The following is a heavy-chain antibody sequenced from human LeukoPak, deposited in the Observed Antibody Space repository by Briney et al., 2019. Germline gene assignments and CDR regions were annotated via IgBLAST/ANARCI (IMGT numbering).Heavy chain of an antibody. CDR3: ARGADKVVTAYWFDP. CDR2: IYYSGST. CDR1: GGSISSYY. J-gene: IGHJ5*02. V-gene: IGHV4-59*01. D-gene: IGHD2-21*02. Sequence: SETLSLTCTVSGGSISSYYWSWIRQPPGKGLEWIGYIYYSGSTNYNPSLKSRVTISVDTSKNQFSLKLSSVTAADTAVYYCARGADKVVTAYWFDPWGQGTLVTVSS.